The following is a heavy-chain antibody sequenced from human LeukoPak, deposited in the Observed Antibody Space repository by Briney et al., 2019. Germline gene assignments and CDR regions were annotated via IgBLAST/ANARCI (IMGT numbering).Heavy chain of an antibody. CDR1: GFTFSSYS. CDR3: ARLGYCSGGSCYENQHYYYGMDV. Sequence: SGGSLRLSCAASGFTFSSYSMNWVRQAPGKGLEWVSSISSSSSYIYYADSVKGRFTISRDNAKNSLYLQMNSLRAEDMAVYYCARLGYCSGGSCYENQHYYYGMDVWGQGTTVTVSS. V-gene: IGHV3-21*01. CDR2: ISSSSSYI. D-gene: IGHD2-15*01. J-gene: IGHJ6*02.